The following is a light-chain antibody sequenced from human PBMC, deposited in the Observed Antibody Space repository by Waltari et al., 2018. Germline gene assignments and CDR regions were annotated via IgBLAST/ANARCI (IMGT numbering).Light chain of an antibody. CDR2: DVS. CDR1: SSAVGRYND. J-gene: IGLJ1*01. CDR3: SSYTSSSTLYV. V-gene: IGLV2-14*01. Sequence: QSALTPPASVSGSPGQSITISCTGTSSAVGRYNDVSWYQQHPGKAPKLMSYDVSNRPSGVSNRFSGSKSGNTASLTISGLQAEDEADYYCSSYTSSSTLYVFGTGTKVTVL.